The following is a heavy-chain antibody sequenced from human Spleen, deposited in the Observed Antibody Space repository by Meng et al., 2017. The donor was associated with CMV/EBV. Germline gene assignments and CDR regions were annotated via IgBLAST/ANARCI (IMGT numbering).Heavy chain of an antibody. Sequence: GGSLRLSCEGSGFTFSGFWMTWVRLPPGKGLEWVACLNQAGNDRYYVDSVKGRFTISRDNAKNSLYLQMNSLRDEDTAVYYCARDRSPMPLGEDDAFDIWGQGTMVTVSS. D-gene: IGHD3-10*01. V-gene: IGHV3-7*01. CDR1: GFTFSGFW. J-gene: IGHJ3*02. CDR3: ARDRSPMPLGEDDAFDI. CDR2: LNQAGNDR.